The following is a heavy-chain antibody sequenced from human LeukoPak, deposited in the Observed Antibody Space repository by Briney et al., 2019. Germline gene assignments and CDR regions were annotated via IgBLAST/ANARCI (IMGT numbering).Heavy chain of an antibody. V-gene: IGHV3-30-3*01. CDR1: GFTFSSYA. Sequence: QTGGSLRLSCAASGFTFSSYAMHWVRQAPGRGLEWVAVISYDGSNKYYADSVKGRFTISRDNSKNTLYLQMNSLRAEDTAVYYCAKGGGGKDADPPLYWGQGTLVTVSS. CDR3: AKGGGGKDADPPLY. D-gene: IGHD4-23*01. J-gene: IGHJ4*02. CDR2: ISYDGSNK.